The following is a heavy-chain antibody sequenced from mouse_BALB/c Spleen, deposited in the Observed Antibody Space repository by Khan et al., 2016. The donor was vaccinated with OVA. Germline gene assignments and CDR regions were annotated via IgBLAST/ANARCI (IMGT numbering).Heavy chain of an antibody. J-gene: IGHJ2*01. Sequence: EVQLQESGPGLVKPSQSLSLTCTVTGYSITSDYAWNWIRQFPGNKLEWMGYISYSGRPSYNPSLKSRISITRDPSKNQFFLQLNAVTTEETATYYCARSVANATVVATDFDYWGQGTTLTVSA. CDR2: ISYSGRP. D-gene: IGHD1-1*01. V-gene: IGHV3-2*02. CDR3: ARSVANATVVATDFDY. CDR1: GYSITSDYA.